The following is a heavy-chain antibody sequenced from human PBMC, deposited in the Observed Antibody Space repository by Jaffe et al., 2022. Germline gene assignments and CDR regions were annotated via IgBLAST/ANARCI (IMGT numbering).Heavy chain of an antibody. CDR3: AKDNPSGTRDGFGYFQH. J-gene: IGHJ1*01. Sequence: QVQLVESGGGVVQPGGSLRLSCAASGFTFSSYGMHWVRQAPGKGLEWVAFIRYDGSNKYYADSVKGRFTISRDNSKNTLYLQMNSLRAEDTAVYYCAKDNPSGTRDGFGYFQHWGQGTLVTVSS. V-gene: IGHV3-30*02. CDR1: GFTFSSYG. CDR2: IRYDGSNK. D-gene: IGHD3-10*01.